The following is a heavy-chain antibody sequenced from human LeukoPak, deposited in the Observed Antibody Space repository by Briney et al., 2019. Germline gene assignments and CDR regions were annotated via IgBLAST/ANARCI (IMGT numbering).Heavy chain of an antibody. CDR2: ISSSGSAI. J-gene: IGHJ3*02. Sequence: GGSLRLSCAASGFTFSDSYMSWIRQAPGKGLEWVSYISSSGSAIYYADSVKGRFTISRDNAKNSLYLQMNSLRAEDTAVYYCARTYSFYSRGAFDIWGQGTMATVSS. CDR3: ARTYSFYSRGAFDI. D-gene: IGHD6-25*01. V-gene: IGHV3-11*04. CDR1: GFTFSDSY.